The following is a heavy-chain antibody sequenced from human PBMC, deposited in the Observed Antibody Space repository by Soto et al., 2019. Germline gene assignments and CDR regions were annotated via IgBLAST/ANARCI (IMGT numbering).Heavy chain of an antibody. CDR3: AKDGMVRARIILDY. CDR1: GFTFSSYG. CDR2: ISYDGSNK. V-gene: IGHV3-30*18. J-gene: IGHJ4*02. D-gene: IGHD3-10*01. Sequence: QVQMVESGGGVVQPGRSLRLSCAASGFTFSSYGMHWVRQAPGKGLEWVAVISYDGSNKYYADSVKGRFTISRDNSKNTLYLQMNRLRAEDTAVYYCAKDGMVRARIILDYWGQGTLVTVSS.